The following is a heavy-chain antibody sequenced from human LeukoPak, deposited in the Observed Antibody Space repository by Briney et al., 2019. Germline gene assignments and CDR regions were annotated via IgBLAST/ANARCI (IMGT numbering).Heavy chain of an antibody. CDR1: GGSMSSYF. CDR2: IYYSGST. V-gene: IGHV4-59*01. J-gene: IGHJ4*02. Sequence: SETLSLTCTVSGGSMSSYFWSWIRQPPGKGLEWIGDIYYSGSTNYNPSLKSRVTISVDTSKKQFSLKLSSVTAADTAVYYCARDKVDSGSSWDYFDHWGQGTLVTVSS. D-gene: IGHD1-26*01. CDR3: ARDKVDSGSSWDYFDH.